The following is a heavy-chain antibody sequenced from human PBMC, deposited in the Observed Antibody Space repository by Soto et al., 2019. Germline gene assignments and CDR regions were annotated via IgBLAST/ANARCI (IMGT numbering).Heavy chain of an antibody. V-gene: IGHV4-59*08. J-gene: IGHJ6*02. D-gene: IGHD6-13*01. Sequence: SETLSLTCTVSGGSISSYYWSWIRQPPGKGLEWIGYIYYSGSTNYNPSLKSRVTISVDTSKNQFSLKLSSVTAADTAVYYCAFADSSSWYNYGMDVWGQGTTVTVSS. CDR1: GGSISSYY. CDR3: AFADSSSWYNYGMDV. CDR2: IYYSGST.